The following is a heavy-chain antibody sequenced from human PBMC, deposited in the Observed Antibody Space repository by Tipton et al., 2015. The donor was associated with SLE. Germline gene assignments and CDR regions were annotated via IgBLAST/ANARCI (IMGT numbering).Heavy chain of an antibody. CDR3: ARDSSSDYYYYGMDV. Sequence: TLSLTCTVSGGSISSYYWNWIRQPAGKGLEWIGYIYSSGSTNYNPSLKSRVTISVDTSKNQFSLKLSSVTAADTAVYYCARDSSSDYYYYGMDVWGQGTTVTVSS. D-gene: IGHD6-6*01. V-gene: IGHV4-4*09. CDR2: IYSSGST. J-gene: IGHJ6*02. CDR1: GGSISSYY.